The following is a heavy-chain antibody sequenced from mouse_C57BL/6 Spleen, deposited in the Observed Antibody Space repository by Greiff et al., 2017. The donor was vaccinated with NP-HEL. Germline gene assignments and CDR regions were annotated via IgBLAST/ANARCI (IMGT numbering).Heavy chain of an antibody. CDR1: GYTFTDYY. V-gene: IGHV1-75*01. Sequence: QVQLQQSGPELVKPGASVKISCKASGYTFTDYYINWVKQRPGQGLEWIGWIFPGSGSTYYNEKFKGKATLTVDKSSSTAYMLLSSLTSEDSAVYFCARGGDYGTGMDYAMDYWGQGTSVTVSS. D-gene: IGHD4-1*01. CDR2: IFPGSGST. J-gene: IGHJ4*01. CDR3: ARGGDYGTGMDYAMDY.